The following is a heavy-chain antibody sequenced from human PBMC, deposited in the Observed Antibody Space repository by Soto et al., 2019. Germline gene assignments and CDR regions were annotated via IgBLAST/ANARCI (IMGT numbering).Heavy chain of an antibody. CDR1: GFMFSRYA. V-gene: IGHV3-30*04. CDR3: VRSRSGAVPDSFAY. CDR2: ISKDGSVI. Sequence: QVQLVESGGGVVPPGRSLRLSCAASGFMFSRYAMHWVRQAPGKGLEWVAVISKDGSVIYYADSVKGRFTISIDKSKNMVYLQLNSLRDEDTAVFYCVRSRSGAVPDSFAYWGQGTLVTVAS. D-gene: IGHD3-10*01. J-gene: IGHJ4*02.